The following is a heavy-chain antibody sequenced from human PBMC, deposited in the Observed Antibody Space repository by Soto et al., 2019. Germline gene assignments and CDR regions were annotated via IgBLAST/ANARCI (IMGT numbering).Heavy chain of an antibody. CDR3: ARCRGFVVIPAAIPNWFDP. CDR1: GYTFTGYY. V-gene: IGHV1-2*06. Sequence: ASVKVSCKPSGYTFTGYYLHWVRQAPGQGLEWMGRINPDSGSTNYAQKFQGRVTMTRDTSASTAYMELSSLRSEDTAVYYCARCRGFVVIPAAIPNWFDPWGQGTLVTVSS. J-gene: IGHJ5*02. D-gene: IGHD2-2*01. CDR2: INPDSGST.